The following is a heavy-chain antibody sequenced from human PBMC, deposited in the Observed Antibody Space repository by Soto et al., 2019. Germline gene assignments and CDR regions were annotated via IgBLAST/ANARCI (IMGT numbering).Heavy chain of an antibody. Sequence: QVQLQESGPGLVKPSGTLSLTCAVSGGSISSSNWWSWVRQPPGKGLEWIGESYHSGSTNYNPSLKSRVTISVDKSKNQFSLKLSSVTAADTAVYYCARGGMGTLPAEGGSWFDPWGQGTLVTVSS. CDR1: GGSISSSNW. D-gene: IGHD2-2*01. CDR3: ARGGMGTLPAEGGSWFDP. J-gene: IGHJ5*02. CDR2: SYHSGST. V-gene: IGHV4-4*02.